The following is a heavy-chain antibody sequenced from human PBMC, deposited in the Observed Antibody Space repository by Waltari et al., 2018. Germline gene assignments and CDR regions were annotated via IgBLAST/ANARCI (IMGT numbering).Heavy chain of an antibody. D-gene: IGHD3-10*01. CDR1: GGTFSSYA. J-gene: IGHJ4*02. CDR2: IIPIFGTA. Sequence: QVQLVQSGAEVKKPGSSVKVSCKASGGTFSSYAISWVRQAPGQGLEWMGGIIPIFGTANYAQKFQGRVTITADKSTSTAYMELSSLRSEDTAVYYCARDAQGVLWFGGNFDYWGQGTLVTVSS. V-gene: IGHV1-69*14. CDR3: ARDAQGVLWFGGNFDY.